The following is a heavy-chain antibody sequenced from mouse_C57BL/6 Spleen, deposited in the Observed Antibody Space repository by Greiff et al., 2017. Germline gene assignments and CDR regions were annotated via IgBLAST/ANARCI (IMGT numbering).Heavy chain of an antibody. CDR3: ARPVSTMVRRWYFGV. Sequence: EVQLQQPGPELVKPGASVQIPCKASGYTFTDYNMAWVKQSHGKSLEWIGDINPNNGGTIYNQKFKGKATLTVDTSSSTAYMELRSLTSEDTAVYFCARPVSTMVRRWYFGVWGTGTTVPVSS. D-gene: IGHD2-2*01. J-gene: IGHJ1*03. CDR1: GYTFTDYN. V-gene: IGHV1-18*01. CDR2: INPNNGGT.